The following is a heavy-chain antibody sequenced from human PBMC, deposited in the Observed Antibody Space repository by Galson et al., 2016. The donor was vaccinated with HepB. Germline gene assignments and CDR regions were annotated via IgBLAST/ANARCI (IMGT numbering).Heavy chain of an antibody. V-gene: IGHV4-4*02. CDR1: GASIVSAHW. CDR3: ASGDYSFRY. J-gene: IGHJ4*02. Sequence: TLSLTCTVSGASIVSAHWCSWVCQPPGKGLEWIGEIDHSETTHYNPSLESRVSISVDNSKNQFSLKLSSVTAADTAVYYCASGDYSFRYWGQGTLVTVSS. CDR2: IDHSETT. D-gene: IGHD3-10*01.